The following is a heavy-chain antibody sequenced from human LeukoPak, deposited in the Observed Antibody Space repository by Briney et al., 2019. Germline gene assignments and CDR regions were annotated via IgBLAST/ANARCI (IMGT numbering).Heavy chain of an antibody. Sequence: ASVKVSCKASGGTFSSYAISWVRQAPGQGLEWMGRIIPILGIANYAQKLQGRVTMTTDTSTSTAYMELRSLRSDDTAVYYCAALTYYYDSSGQRLFDYWGQGTLVTVSS. CDR2: IIPILGIA. CDR1: GGTFSSYA. J-gene: IGHJ4*02. CDR3: AALTYYYDSSGQRLFDY. V-gene: IGHV1-69*04. D-gene: IGHD3-22*01.